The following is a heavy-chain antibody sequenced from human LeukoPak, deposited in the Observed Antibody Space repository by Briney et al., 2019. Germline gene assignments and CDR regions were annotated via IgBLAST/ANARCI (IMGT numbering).Heavy chain of an antibody. J-gene: IGHJ5*02. V-gene: IGHV4-30-4*01. Sequence: SQTLSLTCTVSGGSISSGDYYWSWIRQPPGKGLEWIAYMYYSGSTYYNPSLKSRVTMSADTSKNQLSLKLSSVTAADTAVYDCARPYYYDSRIDPWGQGILVTASS. CDR1: GGSISSGDYY. D-gene: IGHD3-22*01. CDR2: MYYSGST. CDR3: ARPYYYDSRIDP.